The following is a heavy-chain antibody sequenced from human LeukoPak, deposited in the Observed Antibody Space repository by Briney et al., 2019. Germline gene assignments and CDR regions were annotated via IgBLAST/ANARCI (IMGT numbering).Heavy chain of an antibody. Sequence: SETLSLTCVVSGFSISSGYYWGWIRQPPGKGLEWIANIHVSGTTFYNSSLNSRVAIPIDTSKNQFSLKLSSVTAADTAVYFCAREAERRIVNWGRGTLVTVSS. CDR3: AREAERRIVN. CDR1: GFSISSGYY. D-gene: IGHD1-1*01. V-gene: IGHV4-38-2*02. J-gene: IGHJ4*02. CDR2: IHVSGTT.